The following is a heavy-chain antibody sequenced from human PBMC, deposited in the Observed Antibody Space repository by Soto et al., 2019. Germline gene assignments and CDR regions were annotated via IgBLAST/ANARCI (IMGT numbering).Heavy chain of an antibody. J-gene: IGHJ4*02. V-gene: IGHV4-39*01. CDR1: GGSISSSSYY. CDR3: ASTAVGATGYLDY. CDR2: IYYSGST. Sequence: SETLSLTCTVSGGSISSSSYYWGWIRQPPGKGLEWIGSIYYSGSTYYNPSLKSRVTISVDTSKNQFSLKLSSVTAADTAVYYCASTAVGATGYLDYRGQGTLVTVS. D-gene: IGHD1-26*01.